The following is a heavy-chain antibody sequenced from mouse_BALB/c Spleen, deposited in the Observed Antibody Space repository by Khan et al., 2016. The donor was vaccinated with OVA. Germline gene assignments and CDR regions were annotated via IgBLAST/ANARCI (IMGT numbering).Heavy chain of an antibody. CDR2: IDPENGNT. Sequence: VQLQQSGAELVRPGALVKLSCKASGFNIKDYYMHWVKKRPEQGLVWIGRIDPENGNTIYDPKFQGKASITSDTSSNTAYLQLSSLTSEDTAVYYCARDGDSPWFAYWGQGTLVTVSA. D-gene: IGHD2-13*01. CDR3: ARDGDSPWFAY. J-gene: IGHJ3*01. V-gene: IGHV14-1*02. CDR1: GFNIKDYY.